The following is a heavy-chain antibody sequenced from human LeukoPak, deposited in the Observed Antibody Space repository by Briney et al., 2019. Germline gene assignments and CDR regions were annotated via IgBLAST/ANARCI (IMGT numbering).Heavy chain of an antibody. D-gene: IGHD1-26*01. Sequence: ESGPTLVKPTQTLTLTCSFSGFSLPTRGVGVAWIRQPPAKALEWLALIYWDDDKAYSPSLKHRLTITKDTTKNQVVLTMTNMDPVDTATYFCALRPKSGANWFDPWGRGTLVTVSS. CDR1: GFSLPTRGVG. J-gene: IGHJ5*02. CDR3: ALRPKSGANWFDP. V-gene: IGHV2-5*02. CDR2: IYWDDDK.